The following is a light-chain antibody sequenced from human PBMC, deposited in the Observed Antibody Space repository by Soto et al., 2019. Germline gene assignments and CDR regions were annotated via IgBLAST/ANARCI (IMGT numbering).Light chain of an antibody. V-gene: IGLV1-47*01. Sequence: QSVLAQPPSASGTPGQRVTISCSGSSSNIGSNYVYWYQQHPGTAPKVLIYRDSQRPSGVPDRFSGSKSGTSASLAISGLLSEDEAEYYCATREGSRRAHVVFGGGTKLTVL. CDR1: SSNIGSNY. CDR2: RDS. J-gene: IGLJ2*01. CDR3: ATREGSRRAHVV.